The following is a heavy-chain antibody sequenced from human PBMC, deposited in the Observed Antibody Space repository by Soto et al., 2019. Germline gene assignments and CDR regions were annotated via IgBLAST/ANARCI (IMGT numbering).Heavy chain of an antibody. J-gene: IGHJ4*02. V-gene: IGHV3-11*01. D-gene: IGHD4-17*01. Sequence: SLRLSCAASGFTFSDYYIHCIRRAPGKGLEWISYISGNGEIIQYAASARGQFTISRDNAENSVYLEMDSLRAADTALYFCARDVDADFRTDFDYWGRGTLVTVSS. CDR3: ARDVDADFRTDFDY. CDR2: ISGNGEII. CDR1: GFTFSDYY.